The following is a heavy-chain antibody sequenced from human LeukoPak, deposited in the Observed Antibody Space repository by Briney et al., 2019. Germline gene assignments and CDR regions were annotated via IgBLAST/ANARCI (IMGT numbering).Heavy chain of an antibody. V-gene: IGHV3-23*01. CDR2: ISGSGGST. Sequence: GGSLRLSCAASGFTFSSYAMSWVRQAPGKGLEWVSGISGSGGSTYYADSVKGRFTISRDNSKNTLYLQMNSLRAEDTAIYYCAKGTSSSWKAYFDYWGQGTLVTVSS. CDR3: AKGTSSSWKAYFDY. J-gene: IGHJ4*02. D-gene: IGHD6-13*01. CDR1: GFTFSSYA.